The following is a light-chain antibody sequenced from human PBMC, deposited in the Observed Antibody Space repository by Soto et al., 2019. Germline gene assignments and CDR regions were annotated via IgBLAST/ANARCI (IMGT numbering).Light chain of an antibody. CDR2: EAS. CDR3: CSYAGSDTWV. J-gene: IGLJ3*02. V-gene: IGLV2-23*01. CDR1: NSDVGHYIL. Sequence: QSALTQPASVSGSPGQSITISCTGTNSDVGHYILVSWYQHHPGKTPKLILFEASKRHSGVSYRFSCSKSGNTASLTISGLQADDEADYYCCSYAGSDTWVFGGGTKLTVL.